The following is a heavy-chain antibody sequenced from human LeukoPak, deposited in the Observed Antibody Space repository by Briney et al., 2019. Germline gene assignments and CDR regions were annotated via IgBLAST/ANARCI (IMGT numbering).Heavy chain of an antibody. CDR2: IYSRGGT. CDR1: GFSVSNNY. Sequence: PGGSLRLSCAVSGFSVSNNYMNWVRQAPGKGLEWVSLIYSRGGTSCADSVKGRFTISRDSSKNTLFLQMNSLRVEDTAVYYCARDPPGIAASGTYYWGQGTLVTVSS. D-gene: IGHD6-13*01. V-gene: IGHV3-53*01. J-gene: IGHJ4*02. CDR3: ARDPPGIAASGTYY.